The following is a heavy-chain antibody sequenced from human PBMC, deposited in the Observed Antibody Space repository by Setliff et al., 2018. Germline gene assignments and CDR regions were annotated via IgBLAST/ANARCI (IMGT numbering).Heavy chain of an antibody. V-gene: IGHV1-69*13. Sequence: SVKVSCKASGGTFSSYAISWVRQAPGQGLEWMGGIIPIFGTANYAQKFQGRVTITADESTGTAYMELSSLRSEDTAVYYCAREGPFIAAAGTAWFDPWGQGTLVTVSS. CDR1: GGTFSSYA. J-gene: IGHJ5*02. D-gene: IGHD6-13*01. CDR2: IIPIFGTA. CDR3: AREGPFIAAAGTAWFDP.